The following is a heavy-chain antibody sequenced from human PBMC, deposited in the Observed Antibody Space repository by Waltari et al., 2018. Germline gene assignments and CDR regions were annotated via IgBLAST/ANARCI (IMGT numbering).Heavy chain of an antibody. J-gene: IGHJ4*02. V-gene: IGHV3-30*18. D-gene: IGHD3-16*01. CDR3: AKDAFGNTYMDH. Sequence: QLQLVESGGGVVQPGKSLRLSCAASGFSLSHYGMHWVRQAPGRGLGWVALFWFEGGDEYYADSVRGRFTISRDNSKNLLYLHMDSLRVDDTAVYYCAKDAFGNTYMDHWGQGTLVTVSS. CDR2: FWFEGGDE. CDR1: GFSLSHYG.